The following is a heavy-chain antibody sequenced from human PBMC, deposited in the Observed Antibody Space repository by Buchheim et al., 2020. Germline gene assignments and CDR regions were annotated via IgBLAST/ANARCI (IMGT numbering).Heavy chain of an antibody. Sequence: EVQLVESGGGLVQPGGSLRLSCAASGFTFSSYWMHWVRQVPGKGLVWVARINSDGGDTRHADSVKGRFTISRDKAKKTLDLQMNSLRAEDTAVYRCARGRYHGMDVWGQGT. CDR1: GFTFSSYW. D-gene: IGHD3-16*02. J-gene: IGHJ6*02. V-gene: IGHV3-74*01. CDR3: ARGRYHGMDV. CDR2: INSDGGDT.